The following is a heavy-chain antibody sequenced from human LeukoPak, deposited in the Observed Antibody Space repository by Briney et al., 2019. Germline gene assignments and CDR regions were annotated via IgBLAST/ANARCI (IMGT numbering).Heavy chain of an antibody. D-gene: IGHD1-1*01. CDR2: ISSSGSIT. CDR3: STWNWSFDL. V-gene: IGHV3-48*03. Sequence: GGSLRLSCAASGLTFNSYGMSWVRQAPGKGLEWVSYISSSGSITYYADSVKGRFTLSRDNAKNSLYLQMNSLRAEDTAVYYCSTWNWSFDLWGRGTLVTVSS. CDR1: GLTFNSYG. J-gene: IGHJ2*01.